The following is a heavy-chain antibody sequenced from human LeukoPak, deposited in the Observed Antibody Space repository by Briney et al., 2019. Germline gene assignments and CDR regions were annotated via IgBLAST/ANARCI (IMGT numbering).Heavy chain of an antibody. Sequence: SETLSLTCTVSGGSISSSSYYWGWIRQPPGKGLEWIGSIYYSGSTYYNPSLKSRVTISVDTSKNQFSLKLSSVTAADTAVYYCARDIEVATPAGEFDYWGQETLVTVSS. CDR2: IYYSGST. V-gene: IGHV4-39*07. D-gene: IGHD5-12*01. J-gene: IGHJ4*02. CDR1: GGSISSSSYY. CDR3: ARDIEVATPAGEFDY.